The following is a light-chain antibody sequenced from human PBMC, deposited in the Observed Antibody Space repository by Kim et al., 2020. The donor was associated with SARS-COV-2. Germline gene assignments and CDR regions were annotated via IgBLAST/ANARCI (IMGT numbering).Light chain of an antibody. J-gene: IGKJ1*01. CDR2: GIS. Sequence: EIVLTQSPGPLSLSPGERATLSCRASQSVNSNYFAWYQQKPGQTPRLLIYGISSRATGIPDRFSGSGSGTDFTLTISGLEPEDFAVYYCQQYGSSPRTFGQGTKLEI. CDR3: QQYGSSPRT. V-gene: IGKV3-20*01. CDR1: QSVNSNY.